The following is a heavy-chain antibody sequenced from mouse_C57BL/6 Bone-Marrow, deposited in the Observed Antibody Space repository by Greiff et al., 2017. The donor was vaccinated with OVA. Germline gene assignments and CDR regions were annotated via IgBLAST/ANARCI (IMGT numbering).Heavy chain of an antibody. CDR3: ARTVYYYGSSYFFYAMDY. CDR1: FYTFPRYC. D-gene: IGHD1-1*01. CDR2: IDPSDSYT. V-gene: IGHV1-69*01. Sequence: QLQQPGAVLVLPGASVKLSCTASFYTFPRYCMHWLQPMPGQVLALIGEIDPSDSYTNYNQKFKGKSTLTVDKSSSTAYMQLSSLTSEDSAVYYCARTVYYYGSSYFFYAMDYWGQGTSVTVSS. J-gene: IGHJ4*01.